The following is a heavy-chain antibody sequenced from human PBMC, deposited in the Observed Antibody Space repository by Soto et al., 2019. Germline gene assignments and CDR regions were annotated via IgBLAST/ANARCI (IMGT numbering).Heavy chain of an antibody. J-gene: IGHJ6*02. CDR1: GYTLTELS. CDR3: ARDAGLYYYDSSGSPGSIYYYYGMDV. Sequence: GASVKVSCKVSGYTLTELSMHWVRQAPGKGLEWMGGFDPEDGETIYAQKFQGRVTMTEDTSTDTAYMELSSLRSEDTAVYYCARDAGLYYYDSSGSPGSIYYYYGMDVWGQGTTVTVSS. D-gene: IGHD3-22*01. V-gene: IGHV1-24*01. CDR2: FDPEDGET.